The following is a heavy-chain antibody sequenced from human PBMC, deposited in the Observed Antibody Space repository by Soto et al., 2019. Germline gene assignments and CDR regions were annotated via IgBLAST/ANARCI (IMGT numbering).Heavy chain of an antibody. Sequence: GASVKVSCTASGYTFTSYGISWVRQAPGQGLEWMGWISAYNGNTNYAQKLQGRVTMTTDTSTSTAYMELRSLRSDDTAVYYCARMSWFGELLPVDYWGQGTLVTVSS. CDR3: ARMSWFGELLPVDY. V-gene: IGHV1-18*01. D-gene: IGHD3-10*01. J-gene: IGHJ4*02. CDR1: GYTFTSYG. CDR2: ISAYNGNT.